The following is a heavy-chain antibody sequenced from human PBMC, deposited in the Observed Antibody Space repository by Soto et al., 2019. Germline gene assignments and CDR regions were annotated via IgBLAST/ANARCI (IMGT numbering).Heavy chain of an antibody. Sequence: QVQLVQSGAEVKKPGSSVKVSCKASAGTFSSYGISWVRQAPGQGVEWMGGIMPIFGTPNYAQKFQGRVTINADESTSTGYMELSSLTSEDTAVYYCARDQIWKSYDYDNSVPYFYCMDVWGQGATVTVSS. CDR2: IMPIFGTP. V-gene: IGHV1-69*01. J-gene: IGHJ6*02. CDR1: AGTFSSYG. CDR3: ARDQIWKSYDYDNSVPYFYCMDV. D-gene: IGHD3-22*01.